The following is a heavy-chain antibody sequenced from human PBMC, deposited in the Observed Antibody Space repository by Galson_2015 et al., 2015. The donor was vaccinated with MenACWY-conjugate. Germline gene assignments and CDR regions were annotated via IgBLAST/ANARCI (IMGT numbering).Heavy chain of an antibody. Sequence: SLRLSCAASGFTFSDYAMSWVRQTPGKGLEWVSVLSASGGHTYCADSVKGRFTISRDNFKNTLSLQMNSLRAEDTAVYYCAKVLGGYGDYYDYWGQGTLVTVSS. CDR1: GFTFSDYA. CDR2: LSASGGHT. CDR3: AKVLGGYGDYYDY. D-gene: IGHD4-17*01. V-gene: IGHV3-23*01. J-gene: IGHJ4*02.